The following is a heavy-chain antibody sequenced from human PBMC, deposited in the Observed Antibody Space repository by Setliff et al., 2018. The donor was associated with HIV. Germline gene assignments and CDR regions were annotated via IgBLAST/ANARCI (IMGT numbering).Heavy chain of an antibody. CDR2: INPNSGGT. J-gene: IGHJ4*02. D-gene: IGHD6-19*01. Sequence: ASVKVSCKASGYAFTGYYLHWERQAPGQGLEWMGWINPNSGGTNYAQKFQGRVTMTRDTSISTTYVELSSLRSEDTAVYYCARGSCSGCYLSDYWGLGTLVTVSS. V-gene: IGHV1-2*02. CDR1: GYAFTGYY. CDR3: ARGSCSGCYLSDY.